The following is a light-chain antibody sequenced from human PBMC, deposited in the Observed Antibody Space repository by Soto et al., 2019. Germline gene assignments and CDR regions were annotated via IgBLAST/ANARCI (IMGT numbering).Light chain of an antibody. J-gene: IGKJ1*01. CDR2: AAS. CDR3: QQSYSTPPT. V-gene: IGKV1-39*01. Sequence: DIQMTQSPSSLSASVGDRVTITCRASQSISSYLNWYQQKPGKAPKLLIYAASSLQTGVPSRFSGSGSGTDFTLNNSRIQPKDVATYYCQQSYSTPPTFGQGTKVEIK. CDR1: QSISSY.